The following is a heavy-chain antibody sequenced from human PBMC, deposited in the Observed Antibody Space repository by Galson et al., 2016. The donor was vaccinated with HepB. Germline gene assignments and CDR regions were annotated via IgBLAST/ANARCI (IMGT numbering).Heavy chain of an antibody. V-gene: IGHV2-5*02. Sequence: PALVKPTQSLTLTCTFSGFSLRFSGEGVGWIRQPPGKALEWLAIIYWDDDKRYSSSLRTRLTITKDTSTNQVVLRMTNMDPEDTATYYCAHTGLGGDREEYEYSSPYYKGGEFDYWCQGILVTVSS. D-gene: IGHD3-16*01. CDR1: GFSLRFSGEG. J-gene: IGHJ4*02. CDR2: IYWDDDK. CDR3: AHTGLGGDREEYEYSSPYYKGGEFDY.